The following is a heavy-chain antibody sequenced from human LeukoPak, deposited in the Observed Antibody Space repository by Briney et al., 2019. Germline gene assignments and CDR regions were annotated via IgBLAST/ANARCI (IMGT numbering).Heavy chain of an antibody. CDR1: GGSFSGYY. CDR2: INHSGST. V-gene: IGHV4-34*01. D-gene: IGHD2-2*01. J-gene: IGHJ4*02. CDR3: ARESRYQLLETFDN. Sequence: SETLSLTCAVYGGSFSGYYWSWIRQPPGKGLEWIGEINHSGSTNYNPSLKSRVTISVDTSKNQFSLKLSSVTAADTAVYYCARESRYQLLETFDNWGQETLVTVSS.